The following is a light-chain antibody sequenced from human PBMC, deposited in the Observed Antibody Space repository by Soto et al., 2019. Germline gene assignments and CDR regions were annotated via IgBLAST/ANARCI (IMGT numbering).Light chain of an antibody. CDR2: KAS. CDR1: QGISTW. Sequence: DIQMTQSPPTLSASVGDRVTITCRASQGISTWLAWYQQKPGKAPKLLIYKASSLEGGVPSRFSGSGSGTEFNITVSSLQPDDFATYYCQQYNTYPLTFGGGTTVEIK. CDR3: QQYNTYPLT. V-gene: IGKV1-5*03. J-gene: IGKJ4*01.